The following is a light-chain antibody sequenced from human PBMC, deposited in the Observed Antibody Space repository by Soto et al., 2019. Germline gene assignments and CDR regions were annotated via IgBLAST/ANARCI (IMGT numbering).Light chain of an antibody. CDR2: RAS. V-gene: IGKV3-15*01. J-gene: IGKJ1*01. CDR1: HYVYSN. Sequence: EIVMTQSPATLSVSPGERATLSCTASHYVYSNVAWFQQRPGQAPRLLIYRASTRATCTPARFSGSGSGTEFTLTITSLQSEDFALYYCQQYHNLWTFGQGTKVDIK. CDR3: QQYHNLWT.